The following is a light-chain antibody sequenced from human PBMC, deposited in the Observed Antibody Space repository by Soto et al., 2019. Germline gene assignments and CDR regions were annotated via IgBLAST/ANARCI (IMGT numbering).Light chain of an antibody. CDR3: QKYGSTPQT. J-gene: IGKJ1*01. Sequence: EMWLSRSPGTLSLSPGERATLSCRASQSVSSSYLAWFQQKPGQTPRLLIYGTSSRAAGVPDRFSGSGSATDFTLTISRLEPEDFAVYYCQKYGSTPQTCGQGTKVDI. CDR1: QSVSSSY. V-gene: IGKV3-20*01. CDR2: GTS.